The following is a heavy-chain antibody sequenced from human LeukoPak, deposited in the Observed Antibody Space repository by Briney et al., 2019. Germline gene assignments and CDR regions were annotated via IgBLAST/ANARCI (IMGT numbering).Heavy chain of an antibody. V-gene: IGHV3-23*01. CDR1: GFTFSSYA. Sequence: GGSLRLSCAASGFTFSSYAMSWVRQAPGEGLEWVSALTGSGGSTYYADSVKGRFTISRDNSKNTLYLQMNSLRAEDTAVYYCARGDGYNGWNWFDPWGQGTLVTVSS. D-gene: IGHD5-24*01. CDR3: ARGDGYNGWNWFDP. CDR2: LTGSGGST. J-gene: IGHJ5*02.